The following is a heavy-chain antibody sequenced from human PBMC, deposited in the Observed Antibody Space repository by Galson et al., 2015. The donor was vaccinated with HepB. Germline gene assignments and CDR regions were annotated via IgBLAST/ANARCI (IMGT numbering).Heavy chain of an antibody. J-gene: IGHJ5*02. D-gene: IGHD3/OR15-3a*01. Sequence: SLRLSCAASGFTFSSYSMNWVRQAPGKGLEWVSSISSSSSYIYYADSVKGRFTISRDNAKNSLYLQMNSLRAEDTAVYYCARGGYLDWTNWFDPWGQGTLVTVSS. V-gene: IGHV3-21*01. CDR1: GFTFSSYS. CDR2: ISSSSSYI. CDR3: ARGGYLDWTNWFDP.